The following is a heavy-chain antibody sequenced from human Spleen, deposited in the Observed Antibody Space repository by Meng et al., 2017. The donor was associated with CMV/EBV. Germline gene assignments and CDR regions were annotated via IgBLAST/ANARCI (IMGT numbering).Heavy chain of an antibody. D-gene: IGHD3-22*01. CDR1: GYTFTNYE. J-gene: IGHJ5*02. Sequence: ASGYTFTNYEISWVRQTPGQGLEWMGWMNPNSGDTGYAEDFQGRISFTRNNSIATAYMELTRLTPDDTAIYYCARGFGDYEVYYFDPWDQGTLVTVSS. CDR3: ARGFGDYEVYYFDP. V-gene: IGHV1-8*03. CDR2: MNPNSGDT.